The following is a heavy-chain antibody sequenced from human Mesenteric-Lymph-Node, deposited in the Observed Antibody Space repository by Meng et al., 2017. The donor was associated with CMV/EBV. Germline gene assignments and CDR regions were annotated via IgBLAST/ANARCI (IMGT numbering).Heavy chain of an antibody. CDR3: AREYPYDSGYGMDV. Sequence: LSLTCAASGFTFDDSGMSWVRQAPGKGLEWVSGINWNGGSTGYADSVKGRFTISRDNAKNSLYLQMSSLRAEDTAVYYCAREYPYDSGYGMDVWGQGTTVTVSS. J-gene: IGHJ6*02. CDR2: INWNGGST. CDR1: GFTFDDSG. D-gene: IGHD3-10*01. V-gene: IGHV3-20*04.